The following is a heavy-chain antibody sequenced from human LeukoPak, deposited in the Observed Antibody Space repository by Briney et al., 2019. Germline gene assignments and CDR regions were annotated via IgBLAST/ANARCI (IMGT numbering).Heavy chain of an antibody. CDR2: IRYDGSNK. Sequence: GGSLRLSCAASGFTFSSYGMHWVRQAPGKGLEWVAFIRYDGSNKYYADSVKGRFTISRDNSKNTLYLQMNSLRAEDTAVYYCAKDETLMTTVTYYFDYWGQGTLVTVSS. D-gene: IGHD4-11*01. V-gene: IGHV3-30*02. CDR1: GFTFSSYG. J-gene: IGHJ4*02. CDR3: AKDETLMTTVTYYFDY.